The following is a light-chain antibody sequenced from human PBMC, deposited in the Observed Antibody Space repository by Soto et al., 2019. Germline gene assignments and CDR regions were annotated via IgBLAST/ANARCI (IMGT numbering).Light chain of an antibody. J-gene: IGKJ4*01. Sequence: EIVLTQSPATLSVSPGERATLSCRASQSVGNNFAWYQQQPGQAPRLLIFATSTRATGVPARFSGSGSGTEFTLTISSLQSEDFAVYYCQQYGDWPLTFGGWAKVEIE. CDR1: QSVGNN. CDR3: QQYGDWPLT. CDR2: ATS. V-gene: IGKV3-15*01.